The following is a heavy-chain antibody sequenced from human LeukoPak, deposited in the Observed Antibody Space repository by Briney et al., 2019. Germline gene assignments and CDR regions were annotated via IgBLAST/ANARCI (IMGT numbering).Heavy chain of an antibody. D-gene: IGHD3-3*01. CDR2: INHSGST. J-gene: IGHJ4*02. V-gene: IGHV4-34*01. CDR3: ARRSRFLYFFYY. CDR1: GGSFSGYY. Sequence: PSETLSLTCAVYGGSFSGYYWSWIRQPPGKGLEWIGEINHSGSTNYNPSLKSRVTISVDTSKNQFSLKLSSVTFADTAVYYCARRSRFLYFFYYWGQGTLVTVSS.